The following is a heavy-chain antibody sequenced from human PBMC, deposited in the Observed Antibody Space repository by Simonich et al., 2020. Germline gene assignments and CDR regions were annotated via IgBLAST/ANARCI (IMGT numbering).Heavy chain of an antibody. J-gene: IGHJ4*02. Sequence: QVQLVQSGAEVKKPGASVKVSCKASGYTFTGYYMHWVRQAPGQGLEGMGWINPNGGGTNYAQKFKGRVTMTRDTSISTAYMELSRLRSDDTAVYYCASSKRGYNWNDFDYWGQGTLVTVSS. D-gene: IGHD1-1*01. CDR1: GYTFTGYY. CDR2: INPNGGGT. CDR3: ASSKRGYNWNDFDY. V-gene: IGHV1-2*02.